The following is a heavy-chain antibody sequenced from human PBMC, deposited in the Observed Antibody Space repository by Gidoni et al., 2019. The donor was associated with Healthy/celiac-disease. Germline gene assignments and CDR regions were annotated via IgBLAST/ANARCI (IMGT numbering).Heavy chain of an antibody. CDR2: ISGSGGST. V-gene: IGHV3-23*01. CDR1: GFTFSSYT. J-gene: IGHJ6*03. Sequence: EVQLLESGGGLVQPGGSLRLSCAASGFTFSSYTMSWVRQAPGKGLEWVSAISGSGGSTYYADAVKGRFTISRDNSKNTLYLQMNSLRAEDTAVYYCAKCEGGDIVVVPAVEPIYYYYYMDVWGKGTTVTVSS. D-gene: IGHD2-2*01. CDR3: AKCEGGDIVVVPAVEPIYYYYYMDV.